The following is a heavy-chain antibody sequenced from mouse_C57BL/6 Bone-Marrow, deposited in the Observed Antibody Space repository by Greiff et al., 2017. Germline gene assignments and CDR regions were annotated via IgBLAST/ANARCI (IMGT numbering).Heavy chain of an antibody. Sequence: EVQGVESGGDLVKPGGSLKLSCAASGFTFSSYGMSWVRQTPDKRLEWVATISSGGSYTYYPDSVKGRFTISRDNAKNTLYLQMSSLKSEDTAMYYCARHENTTVPNSIDYWGQGTTLTVSS. V-gene: IGHV5-6*01. CDR2: ISSGGSYT. D-gene: IGHD1-1*01. J-gene: IGHJ2*01. CDR3: ARHENTTVPNSIDY. CDR1: GFTFSSYG.